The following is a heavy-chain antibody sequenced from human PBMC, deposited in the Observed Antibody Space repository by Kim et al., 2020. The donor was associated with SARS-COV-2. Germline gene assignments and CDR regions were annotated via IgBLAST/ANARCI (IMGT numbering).Heavy chain of an antibody. CDR2: ISWNSGSI. CDR1: GFTFGDYA. CDR3: AKEAYYYGSGSYYFDY. J-gene: IGHJ4*02. Sequence: GGSLRLSCAASGFTFGDYAMHWVRQAPGKGLEWVSGISWNSGSIGYADSVKGRFTISRDNAKNSLYLQMNSLRAEDTALYYCAKEAYYYGSGSYYFDYWGQGTLVTVSS. D-gene: IGHD3-10*01. V-gene: IGHV3-9*01.